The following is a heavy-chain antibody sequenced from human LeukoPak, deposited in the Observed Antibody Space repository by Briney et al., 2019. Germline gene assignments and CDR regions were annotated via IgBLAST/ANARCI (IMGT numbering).Heavy chain of an antibody. CDR2: IIPIFGTA. D-gene: IGHD4-17*01. CDR1: GGTFSSYA. Sequence: ASVKVSCKASGGTFSSYAISWVRQAPGQGLEWMGGIIPIFGTANYAQKFQGRVTMTRDMSTSTVFLELNSLGSEDTAVYYCASGDYGVPFDYWGPGTLVTVSS. J-gene: IGHJ4*02. V-gene: IGHV1-69*05. CDR3: ASGDYGVPFDY.